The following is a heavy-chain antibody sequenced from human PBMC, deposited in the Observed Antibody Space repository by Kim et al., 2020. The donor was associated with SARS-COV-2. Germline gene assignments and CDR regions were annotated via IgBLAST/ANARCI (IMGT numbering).Heavy chain of an antibody. CDR1: GGTFSSYA. Sequence: SVKVSCKASGGTFSSYAISWVRQAPGQGLEWMGGIIPIFGTANYAQKFQGRVTITADESTSTAYMELSSLRSEDTAVYYCARFSRELVELYPRDHGMDVWGQGTTVPVSS. V-gene: IGHV1-69*13. CDR3: ARFSRELVELYPRDHGMDV. D-gene: IGHD1-7*01. CDR2: IIPIFGTA. J-gene: IGHJ6*02.